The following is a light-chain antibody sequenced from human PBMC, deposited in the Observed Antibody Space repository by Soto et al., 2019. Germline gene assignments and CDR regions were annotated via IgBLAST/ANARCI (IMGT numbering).Light chain of an antibody. CDR3: QQYHDWPPLT. CDR2: GAS. CDR1: QSIANN. J-gene: IGKJ4*01. V-gene: IGKV3-15*01. Sequence: IVLTQSPATLSVSQGERAPLSCRPSQSIANNLAWYQQRPGQAPRLLIHGASTRATGIPARFSGSRSGTEFTLTISSLQSEDSAVYYCQQYHDWPPLTFGGGTKVDI.